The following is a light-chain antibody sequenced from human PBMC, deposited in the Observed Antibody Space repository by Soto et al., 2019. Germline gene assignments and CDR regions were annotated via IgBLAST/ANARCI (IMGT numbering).Light chain of an antibody. Sequence: EIVMTQSPPSLTVTPGEPASISCRSSHRLLHSNGNTFLDWYVQKPGQSPQLLIYLGSNRASGVPDRVSGSEAGTDFTLKISRVEAEDVGVYYCMQALQTPYTFGQGTKLEIK. CDR1: HRLLHSNGNTF. CDR3: MQALQTPYT. J-gene: IGKJ2*01. V-gene: IGKV2-28*01. CDR2: LGS.